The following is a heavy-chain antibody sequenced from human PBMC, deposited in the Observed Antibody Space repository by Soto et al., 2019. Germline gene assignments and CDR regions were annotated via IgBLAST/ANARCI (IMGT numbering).Heavy chain of an antibody. Sequence: GASVKVSCKASGYTFTGYYMHWVRQAPGQGLEWVGWINPNSGGTNYAQKFQGRVTMTRDTSISTAYMELSRLRSDDTAVYYCARDRVAGTGMYYYYGMDVWGQGTTVT. J-gene: IGHJ6*02. CDR1: GYTFTGYY. CDR3: ARDRVAGTGMYYYYGMDV. CDR2: INPNSGGT. V-gene: IGHV1-2*02. D-gene: IGHD6-19*01.